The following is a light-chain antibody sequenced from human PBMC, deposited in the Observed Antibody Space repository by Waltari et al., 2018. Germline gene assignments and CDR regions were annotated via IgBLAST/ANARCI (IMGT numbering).Light chain of an antibody. V-gene: IGLV1-40*01. J-gene: IGLJ2*01. CDR2: GVN. Sequence: QSVLTQPPSVSGAPGQRVTIPCTGSGSTIGAGYAPTWYQQLPGKAPRLLIYGVNTRPLGVPDRFFGSQSGTSASLAITGLQAEDEGDYYCQSYDTSLSVVFGGGTKLTVL. CDR1: GSTIGAGYA. CDR3: QSYDTSLSVV.